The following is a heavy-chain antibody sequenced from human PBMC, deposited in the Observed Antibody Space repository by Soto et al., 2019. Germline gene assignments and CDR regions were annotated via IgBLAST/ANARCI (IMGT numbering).Heavy chain of an antibody. V-gene: IGHV4-34*01. J-gene: IGHJ4*02. CDR1: GGSFSGYY. CDR2: INHSGST. CDR3: ARGLVGATTYFDY. Sequence: PSETLSLTCAVYGGSFSGYYWSWIRQPPGKGLEWIGEINHSGSTNYNPSLKSRVTISVDTSKNQFSLKLSSVTAADTAVYYCARGLVGATTYFDYWGQGTMVTVYS. D-gene: IGHD1-26*01.